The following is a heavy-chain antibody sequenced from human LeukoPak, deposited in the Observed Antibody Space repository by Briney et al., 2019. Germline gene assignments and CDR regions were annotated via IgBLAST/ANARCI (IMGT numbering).Heavy chain of an antibody. V-gene: IGHV1-46*01. CDR3: ARDSAGDASGWYSDV. CDR2: ITTSGGST. D-gene: IGHD6-19*01. CDR1: GYSFTSYY. J-gene: IGHJ6*03. Sequence: ASVKVSCKASGYSFTSYYMHWVRQAPGQGLEWMGIITTSGGSTSYAQNFQGRVTMSVDTSKSQVSLRLRSVTAADTAVYYCARDSAGDASGWYSDVWGKGTTVTDS.